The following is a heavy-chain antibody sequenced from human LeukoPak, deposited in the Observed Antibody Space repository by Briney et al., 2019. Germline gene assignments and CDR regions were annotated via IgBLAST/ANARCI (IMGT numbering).Heavy chain of an antibody. Sequence: SETLSLTCTVAGGSISSSSYYWGWIRQPPGKGLEWIGSIYYSGSTYYNPSLKSRVTISVDTSKNQFSLKLSSVTAADTAVYYCASRPPNWGKGWFDPWGQGTLVTVSS. V-gene: IGHV4-39*01. CDR1: GGSISSSSYY. CDR3: ASRPPNWGKGWFDP. J-gene: IGHJ5*02. D-gene: IGHD7-27*01. CDR2: IYYSGST.